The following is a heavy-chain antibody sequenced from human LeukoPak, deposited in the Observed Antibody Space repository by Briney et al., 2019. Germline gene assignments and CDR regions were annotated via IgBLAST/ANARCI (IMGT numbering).Heavy chain of an antibody. CDR2: ISYDGSNE. CDR1: GFIFSSHG. V-gene: IGHV3-30*03. Sequence: GGSLRLSCAASGFIFSSHGMHWVRQAPGKGLEWVAVISYDGSNEYYADSVKGRFIISRDNSKNTLFLQMNSLRPEDTAVYYCARSTFGGIIVIGDYWGQGTPVTVS. J-gene: IGHJ4*02. CDR3: ARSTFGGIIVIGDY. D-gene: IGHD3-16*02.